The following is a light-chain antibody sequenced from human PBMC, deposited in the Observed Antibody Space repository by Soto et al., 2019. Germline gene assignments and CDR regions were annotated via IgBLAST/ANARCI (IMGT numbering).Light chain of an antibody. V-gene: IGKV1-33*01. CDR1: QDISTY. CDR2: DAS. J-gene: IGKJ1*01. Sequence: DLQMTQSPSSLSASVGDRITITCQASQDISTYLNWYQQKPGKAPNLLIYDASSLQAGVPSRFSGSGSGTQFTLIISSLQPEDIATYYCQQYHNLPRTFGQGTKVGIK. CDR3: QQYHNLPRT.